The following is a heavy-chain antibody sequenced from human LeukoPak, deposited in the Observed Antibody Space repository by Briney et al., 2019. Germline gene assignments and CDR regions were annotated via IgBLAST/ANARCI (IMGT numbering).Heavy chain of an antibody. J-gene: IGHJ4*02. Sequence: GGSLRLSCAASGFTFSSYSMNWVRQAPGKGLELVSSISSSSSYIYYADSVKGRFTVSRDNAKNSLYLQMNSLRAEDTAVYYCARGVEKNYYYDSSGYLGGWGQGTLVTVSS. D-gene: IGHD3-22*01. CDR3: ARGVEKNYYYDSSGYLGG. CDR2: ISSSSSYI. CDR1: GFTFSSYS. V-gene: IGHV3-21*04.